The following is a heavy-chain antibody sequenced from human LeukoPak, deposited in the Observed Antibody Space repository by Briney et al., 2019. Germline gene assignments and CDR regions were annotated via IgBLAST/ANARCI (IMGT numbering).Heavy chain of an antibody. Sequence: SETLSLTCTVSGGSISSYYWSWIRQPPGKGLEWIGYIYYSGSTNYNPSLKSRVTISVDTSKNQFSLKLSSVTAADTAVYYCARAIPYYYDSSGRSAFDIWGQGTMVTVSS. V-gene: IGHV4-59*01. CDR1: GGSISSYY. D-gene: IGHD3-22*01. CDR2: IYYSGST. CDR3: ARAIPYYYDSSGRSAFDI. J-gene: IGHJ3*02.